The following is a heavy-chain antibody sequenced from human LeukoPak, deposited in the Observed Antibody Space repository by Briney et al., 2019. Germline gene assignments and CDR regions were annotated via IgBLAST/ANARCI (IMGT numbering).Heavy chain of an antibody. V-gene: IGHV4-39*01. CDR2: IYYSGST. Sequence: PSETLSLTCTVSGGSISSSSYYWGWIRQPPGKGLEWIGSIYYSGSTYYNPSLKSRVTISVDTSKNQFSLKLGSVTAADTAVYYCARRGWYKGIYYFDYWGQGTLVTVSS. CDR3: ARRGWYKGIYYFDY. J-gene: IGHJ4*02. CDR1: GGSISSSSYY. D-gene: IGHD6-19*01.